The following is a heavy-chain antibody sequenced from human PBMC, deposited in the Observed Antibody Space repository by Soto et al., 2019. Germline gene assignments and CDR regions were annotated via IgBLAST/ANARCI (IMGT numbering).Heavy chain of an antibody. J-gene: IGHJ4*02. D-gene: IGHD6-13*01. CDR1: GGSISSSSYY. CDR2: IYYSGST. CDR3: ARRVFSSSWPSFFDF. V-gene: IGHV4-39*01. Sequence: SETLSLTCTVSGGSISSSSYYWGWIRQPPGKGLEWIGSIYYSGSTYYNPSLKSRVTISVDTSTSQFSLKLSSVTAADTAVYYCARRVFSSSWPSFFDFWGQGTLVTVSS.